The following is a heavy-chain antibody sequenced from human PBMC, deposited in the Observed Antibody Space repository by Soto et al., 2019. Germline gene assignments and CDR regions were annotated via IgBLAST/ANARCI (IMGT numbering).Heavy chain of an antibody. CDR3: AREPATAKPEGVDF. CDR2: INPNSGGT. CDR1: GYTFSDYY. D-gene: IGHD1-1*01. J-gene: IGHJ4*02. Sequence: ASVKVSCKASGYTFSDYYIHWVRQAPGQGLEWLGWINPNSGGTKYAPKFQGGVTMTRDTSITTAYMELSRLRSGDTAVYYCAREPATAKPEGVDFWGQGTLVTVSS. V-gene: IGHV1-2*02.